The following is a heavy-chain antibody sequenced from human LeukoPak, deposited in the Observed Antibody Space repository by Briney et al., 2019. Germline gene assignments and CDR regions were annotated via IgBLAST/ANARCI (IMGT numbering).Heavy chain of an antibody. V-gene: IGHV1-18*01. Sequence: EASVKVSCKASGYTFTSYGISWVRQAPGQGLEWMGWISAYNGNTNYAQKLQGRVTMTTDTSTSTAYMELRSLTSEDTAVYYCAKDHMSRQLLSGSKGLDSWGQGTLVTVSS. CDR3: AKDHMSRQLLSGSKGLDS. D-gene: IGHD6-19*01. J-gene: IGHJ4*02. CDR2: ISAYNGNT. CDR1: GYTFTSYG.